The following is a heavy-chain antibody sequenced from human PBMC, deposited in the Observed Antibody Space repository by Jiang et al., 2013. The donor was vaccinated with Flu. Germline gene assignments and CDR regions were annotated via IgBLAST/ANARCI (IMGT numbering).Heavy chain of an antibody. CDR1: SGFISGYY. D-gene: IGHD2-15*01. CDR3: AREGYCSGGICFAYFDY. V-gene: IGHV4-59*01. J-gene: IGHJ4*02. Sequence: GPGLVKPSETLSLTCTVSSGFISGYYWSWIRQPPGKGLEWIGFIHDSGSTDYNPSLKSRVTISMDRSENQFSLDLNSVTAADTAVYYCAREGYCSGGICFAYFDYWGPGTLVTVSS. CDR2: IHDSGST.